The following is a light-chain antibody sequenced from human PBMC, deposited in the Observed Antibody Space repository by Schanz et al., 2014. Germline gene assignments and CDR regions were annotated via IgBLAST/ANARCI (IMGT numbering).Light chain of an antibody. CDR2: DVT. V-gene: IGLV2-14*01. J-gene: IGLJ3*02. Sequence: QSALTQPASVSGSPGQSITISCTGTSSDVGGYNYVSWYQQHPGKAPKLMIYDVTNQPSGISNRFSGSKSANTVSLTISGLQAEDEADYYCSSYTSIGTRVFGGGTKLTVL. CDR3: SSYTSIGTRV. CDR1: SSDVGGYNY.